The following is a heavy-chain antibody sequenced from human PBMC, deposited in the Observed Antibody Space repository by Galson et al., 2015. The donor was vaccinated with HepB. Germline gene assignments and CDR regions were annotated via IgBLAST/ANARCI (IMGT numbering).Heavy chain of an antibody. CDR3: AKEDGDIVVVPAAMWGSIGRYFDL. CDR2: ISGSGGST. CDR1: GFTFSSYA. V-gene: IGHV3-23*01. J-gene: IGHJ2*01. D-gene: IGHD2-2*01. Sequence: SLRLSCAASGFTFSSYAMSWVRQAPGKGLEWVSAISGSGGSTYYADSVKGRFTISRDNSKNALYLQMNSLRAEDTAVYYCAKEDGDIVVVPAAMWGSIGRYFDLWGRGTLVTVSS.